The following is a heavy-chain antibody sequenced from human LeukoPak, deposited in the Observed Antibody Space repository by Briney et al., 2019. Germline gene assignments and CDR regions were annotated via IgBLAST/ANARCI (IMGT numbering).Heavy chain of an antibody. D-gene: IGHD5-18*01. CDR2: TNHSGST. Sequence: SETLSLTCAVYGGSFSGYYWSWMRQPPGKGLEWIGETNHSGSTNYNPSLKSRVTISVDTSKNQFSQKLSSMTGADTAVYYCARGRGYSYGYFDYWGQGTLVTVLS. CDR3: ARGRGYSYGYFDY. V-gene: IGHV4-34*01. CDR1: GGSFSGYY. J-gene: IGHJ4*02.